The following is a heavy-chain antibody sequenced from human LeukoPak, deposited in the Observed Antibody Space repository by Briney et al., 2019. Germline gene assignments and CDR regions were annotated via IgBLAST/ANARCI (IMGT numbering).Heavy chain of an antibody. Sequence: GGSLRLSCAASGFTFSNYGLHWVRQAPGKGLEWVAFMSYDGTHKYYADSARGRFTISRDNSKNTLFLQMNSLRTEDTAVYYCAKDFGYGDCFDYWGEGTVVTVSS. V-gene: IGHV3-30*18. D-gene: IGHD5-12*01. CDR3: AKDFGYGDCFDY. J-gene: IGHJ4*02. CDR1: GFTFSNYG. CDR2: MSYDGTHK.